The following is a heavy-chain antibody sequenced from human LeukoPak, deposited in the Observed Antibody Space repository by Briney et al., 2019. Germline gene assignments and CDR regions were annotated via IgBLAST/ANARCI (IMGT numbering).Heavy chain of an antibody. J-gene: IGHJ4*02. Sequence: GGSLRLSCAASGFTFNYYAMSWVRQAPGKGLEWVSGISDNEGTTYYTDSVKGRFTISRDNTKNTVYLQMNNLRADDTAVYFCARHDSFIPYWGQGTLVTVSS. D-gene: IGHD5-18*01. CDR2: ISDNEGTT. V-gene: IGHV3-23*01. CDR3: ARHDSFIPY. CDR1: GFTFNYYA.